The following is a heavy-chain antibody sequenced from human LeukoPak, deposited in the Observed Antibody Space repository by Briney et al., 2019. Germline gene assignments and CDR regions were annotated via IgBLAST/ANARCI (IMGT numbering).Heavy chain of an antibody. CDR2: IRYDGSNK. CDR1: AFSFSNYG. CDR3: AKDFPSRDNFWSGYYTDFDY. V-gene: IGHV3-30*02. Sequence: GGSLRLSCAASAFSFSNYGMHWVRQPPGKGLEWVAFIRYDGSNKHYADSGKGRFSIYRDNSKTTLYLQMNSLRPEDTAVYYCAKDFPSRDNFWSGYYTDFDYWGQGTLVTVSS. J-gene: IGHJ4*02. D-gene: IGHD3-3*01.